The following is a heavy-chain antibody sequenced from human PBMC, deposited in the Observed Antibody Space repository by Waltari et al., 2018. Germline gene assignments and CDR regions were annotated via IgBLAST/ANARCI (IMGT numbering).Heavy chain of an antibody. V-gene: IGHV4-59*01. CDR3: ARESYYDSSGYYHGGY. CDR2: IYYSGST. Sequence: QVQLQESGPGLVKPSETLSLTCTVSGGSISSYYWSWIRQPPGKGLEWIGYIYYSGSTNYNPSLKSRVTISVDTSKNQFSLKLSSVTAADTAVYYCARESYYDSSGYYHGGYWGQGTLVTVSS. CDR1: GGSISSYY. J-gene: IGHJ4*02. D-gene: IGHD3-22*01.